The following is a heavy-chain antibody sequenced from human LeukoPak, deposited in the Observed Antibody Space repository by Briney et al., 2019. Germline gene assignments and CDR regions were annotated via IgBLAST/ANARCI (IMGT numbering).Heavy chain of an antibody. Sequence: GGSLRLSCAASGFTFSTFSMNWVRQAPGKWLDWVSSISFSSTYIYYADSVKGRFTISRDNSKNTLYLQMNSLRAEDTAVYYCAKGDYVWGSYHDYWGQGTLVTVSS. CDR3: AKGDYVWGSYHDY. CDR2: ISFSSTYI. CDR1: GFTFSTFS. D-gene: IGHD3-16*01. J-gene: IGHJ4*02. V-gene: IGHV3-21*04.